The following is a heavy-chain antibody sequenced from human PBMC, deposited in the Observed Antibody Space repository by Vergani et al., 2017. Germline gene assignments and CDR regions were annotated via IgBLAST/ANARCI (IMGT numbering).Heavy chain of an antibody. V-gene: IGHV1-2*02. Sequence: QVQLVQSGAEVKKPGASVKVSCKASGYTFTGYYMHWVRQAPGQGLEWMGWINPNSGGTNYAQKFQGRVTMTRDTSISTAYMELSRLRSDATAVYYCARGAKGYSSGWYLVDWGQGTLVTVSS. CDR1: GYTFTGYY. D-gene: IGHD6-19*01. CDR3: ARGAKGYSSGWYLVD. CDR2: INPNSGGT. J-gene: IGHJ4*02.